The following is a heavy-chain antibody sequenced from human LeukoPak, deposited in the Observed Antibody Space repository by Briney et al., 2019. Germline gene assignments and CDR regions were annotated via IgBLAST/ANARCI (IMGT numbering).Heavy chain of an antibody. CDR1: GFTVRNNY. CDR2: IKQDGSEK. Sequence: TGGSLRLSCAASGFTVRNNYMNWVRQAPGKGLEWVANIKQDGSEKYYVDSVKGRFTISRDNAKNSLYMQMNSLRAEDTAVYYCARYLRFGETTWGPMYYYYGMDVWGQGTTVTVSS. V-gene: IGHV3-7*01. J-gene: IGHJ6*02. CDR3: ARYLRFGETTWGPMYYYYGMDV. D-gene: IGHD3-10*01.